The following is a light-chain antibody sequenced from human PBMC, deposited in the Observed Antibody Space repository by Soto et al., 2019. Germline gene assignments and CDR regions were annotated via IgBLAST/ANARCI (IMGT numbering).Light chain of an antibody. CDR1: QGISTY. CDR2: AAS. V-gene: IGKV1-39*01. J-gene: IGKJ5*01. CDR3: QQSYSTPIT. Sequence: DIQITHSPSSLSASVGDRVTIACRASQGISTYLNWYQQKPGKAPKVLIYAASSLQSGVPSRFSGSGSRTDFTLTISSLQPEDFATYYCQQSYSTPITFGQGTRLEIK.